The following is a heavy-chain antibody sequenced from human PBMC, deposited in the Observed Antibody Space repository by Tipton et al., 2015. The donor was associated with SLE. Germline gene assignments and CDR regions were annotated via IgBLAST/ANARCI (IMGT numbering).Heavy chain of an antibody. CDR3: ARAVVVAAAFDY. V-gene: IGHV4-34*01. D-gene: IGHD2-15*01. CDR1: GGSFSGYY. CDR2: INHSGST. Sequence: TLSLTCAVYGGSFSGYYWSWIRQPPGKGLEWIGEINHSGSTYYNPSLKSRVTISVDRSKNQFSLKLSSVTAADTAVYYCARAVVVAAAFDYWGQGTLVTVSS. J-gene: IGHJ4*02.